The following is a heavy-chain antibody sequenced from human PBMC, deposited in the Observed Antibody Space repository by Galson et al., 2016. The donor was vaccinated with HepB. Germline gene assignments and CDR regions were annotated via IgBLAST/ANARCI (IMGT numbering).Heavy chain of an antibody. J-gene: IGHJ4*02. CDR1: GFTFSDYG. CDR2: ITYDGSIK. CDR3: AKGEGSTWFYLFDC. Sequence: SLRLSCAASGFTFSDYGMHWVRQAPGKGLEWVAVITYDGSIKQYAASVKGRFTISRDNSKNTLSLEMNSLRAADTAIYYCAKGEGSTWFYLFDCWGQGTLVAVSS. V-gene: IGHV3-30*18. D-gene: IGHD6-13*01.